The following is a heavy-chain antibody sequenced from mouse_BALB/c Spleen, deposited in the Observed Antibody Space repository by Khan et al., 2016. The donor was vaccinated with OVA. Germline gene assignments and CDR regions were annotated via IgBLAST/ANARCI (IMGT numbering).Heavy chain of an antibody. J-gene: IGHJ4*01. CDR2: INTGSGVP. V-gene: IGHV9-4*02. D-gene: IGHD2-14*01. CDR1: GYSFTTDG. CDR3: ARGGAAYYRNDGGAMEY. Sequence: QIKLVQSGPELKKPGETVRISCKASGYSFTTDGIQWVQKMPGKGLEWIGWINTGSGVPKYADDFKGRFAFSLEISVNTAYLQITNLKNEDTATYFCARGGAAYYRNDGGAMEYWGQGTSVTVSS.